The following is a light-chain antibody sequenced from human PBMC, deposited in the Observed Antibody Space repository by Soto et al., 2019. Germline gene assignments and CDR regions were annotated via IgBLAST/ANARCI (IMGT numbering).Light chain of an antibody. Sequence: DIHMTQSPSTLSASLLDIVTITCRASQSISSWLAWYQQKPGKAPKLLIYDASSLESGVPSRFSGSGSGTEFTLTISSLQPDDFATYYCQQYNRYSWTFGQGTKVDIK. CDR3: QQYNRYSWT. J-gene: IGKJ1*01. V-gene: IGKV1-5*01. CDR2: DAS. CDR1: QSISSW.